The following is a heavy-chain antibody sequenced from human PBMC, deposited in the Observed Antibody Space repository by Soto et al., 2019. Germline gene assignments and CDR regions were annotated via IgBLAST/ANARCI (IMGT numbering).Heavy chain of an antibody. D-gene: IGHD3-3*01. J-gene: IGHJ5*02. V-gene: IGHV4-59*08. CDR3: ARGQHDFWSGYLPQRTNWFDP. Sequence: SETLSLTCTVSGGSISSYYWSWIRQPPGKGLEWIGYIYYSGSTNYNPSLKSRVTISVDTSKNQFSLKLSSVTAADTAVYYCARGQHDFWSGYLPQRTNWFDPWGQGTLVTVSS. CDR1: GGSISSYY. CDR2: IYYSGST.